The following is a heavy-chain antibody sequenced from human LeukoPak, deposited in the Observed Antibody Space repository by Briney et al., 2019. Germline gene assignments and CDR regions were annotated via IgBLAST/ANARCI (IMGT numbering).Heavy chain of an antibody. V-gene: IGHV3-23*01. J-gene: IGHJ4*02. CDR1: SFTFSNFA. Sequence: PGGSLRLSCAASSFTFSNFAMSWVRQAPGKGLEWVSAIRAGADVAYYADSVKGRFTVSRDNAKNILYLQMNSLRPEDTAVYYCARVRGGNWGQGTLVTVSS. D-gene: IGHD3-16*01. CDR2: IRAGADVA. CDR3: ARVRGGN.